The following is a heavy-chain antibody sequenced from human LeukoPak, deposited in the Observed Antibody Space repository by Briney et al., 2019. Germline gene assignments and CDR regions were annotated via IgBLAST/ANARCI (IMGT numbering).Heavy chain of an antibody. CDR1: GGSISSSNW. J-gene: IGHJ3*02. Sequence: PSGTLSLTCAVSGGSISSSNWWSWVRQPPGKGLEWIGEIYHSGSTNYNPSLKSRVTISVDKSKNQFSLKLSSVTAADTAVYYCARDDRYYYDSSGYLNGAFDIWGQGTMVTVSS. CDR2: IYHSGST. CDR3: ARDDRYYYDSSGYLNGAFDI. V-gene: IGHV4-4*02. D-gene: IGHD3-22*01.